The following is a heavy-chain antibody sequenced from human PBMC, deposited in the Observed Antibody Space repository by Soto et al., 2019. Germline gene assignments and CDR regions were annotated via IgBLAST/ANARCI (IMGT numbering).Heavy chain of an antibody. Sequence: ASVKVSCKASGFSFTGYYIHWLRQAPGQGLEWMGWINAHSGGTEYTQKFQGRVTLTRDTSIATAYLTLTSLTSDDTALYYCAKDLTRQLAYWLDPWGQGTQVTVSS. CDR1: GFSFTGYY. CDR2: INAHSGGT. V-gene: IGHV1-2*02. D-gene: IGHD6-6*01. J-gene: IGHJ5*02. CDR3: AKDLTRQLAYWLDP.